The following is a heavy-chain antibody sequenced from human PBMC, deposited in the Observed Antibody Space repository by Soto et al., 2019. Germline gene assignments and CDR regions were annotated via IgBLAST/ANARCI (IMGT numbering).Heavy chain of an antibody. Sequence: EVQLLESGGGLVQPGGSLRLSCAASGFTFSSSTMNWVRQAPGKGLEWVSAIIDSGGYTYYADSVKGRFTISRDNSKNTLYLQMNSLRAEDTALYYCAKETYYYYGRDVWGQGTTVTVSS. V-gene: IGHV3-23*01. CDR2: IIDSGGYT. CDR1: GFTFSSST. CDR3: AKETYYYYGRDV. J-gene: IGHJ6*02.